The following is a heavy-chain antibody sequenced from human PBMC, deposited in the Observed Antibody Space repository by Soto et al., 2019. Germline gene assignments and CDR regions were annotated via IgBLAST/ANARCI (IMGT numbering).Heavy chain of an antibody. CDR1: GGSISGYY. CDR2: IYYSGST. D-gene: IGHD2-8*01. Sequence: SETLSLTCTVSGGSISGYYWSWIRQPPGKGLEWVGNIYYSGSTNYNPSLKGRVTISVDTSKNQFSLKVSSVTAADTAVYYCARANYFDIWRQGTMVTVSS. V-gene: IGHV4-59*01. J-gene: IGHJ3*02. CDR3: ARANYFDI.